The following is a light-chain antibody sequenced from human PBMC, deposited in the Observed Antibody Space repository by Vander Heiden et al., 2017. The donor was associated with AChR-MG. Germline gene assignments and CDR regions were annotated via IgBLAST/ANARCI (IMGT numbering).Light chain of an antibody. CDR3: QAWDSSTVV. J-gene: IGLJ2*01. CDR1: NLGSKN. V-gene: IGLV3-1*01. CDR2: HDT. Sequence: SYELTQPPSVSESPGQTVSITCSGDNLGSKNACWYQQKPGQSPVRVIYHDTKRPPGIPERFSGSNSGNTATLTISGTQAMDESYDYCQAWDSSTVVFGGGTKLTVL.